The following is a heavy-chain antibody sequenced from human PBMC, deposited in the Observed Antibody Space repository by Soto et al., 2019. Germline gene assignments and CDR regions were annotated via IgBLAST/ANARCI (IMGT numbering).Heavy chain of an antibody. CDR3: ARDLGGGDCDY. V-gene: IGHV1-18*01. CDR1: GYTFTSYG. D-gene: IGHD2-21*01. Sequence: ASVKVSCKASGYTFTSYGISWVRQAPGQGLEWMGWISAYNGNTDYAQKLQGRVTMTTDTSTSTVYMELSSLRSEDTAVYYCARDLGGGDCDYWGQGTLVTVSS. CDR2: ISAYNGNT. J-gene: IGHJ4*02.